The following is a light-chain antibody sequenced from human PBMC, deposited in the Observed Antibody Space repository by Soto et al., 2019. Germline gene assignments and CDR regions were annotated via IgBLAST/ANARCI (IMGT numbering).Light chain of an antibody. CDR2: DVS. V-gene: IGLV2-14*03. Sequence: QSVLTQPASVSGSPGQSITISCAGATSDIGTYNYVSWYQQHPGKAPRLIIYDVSNRPSGVSNRFSGSKSGNMASLTISGLQSEDEADYYCTSYKITNNFLFGGGTKVTVL. CDR1: TSDIGTYNY. J-gene: IGLJ2*01. CDR3: TSYKITNNFL.